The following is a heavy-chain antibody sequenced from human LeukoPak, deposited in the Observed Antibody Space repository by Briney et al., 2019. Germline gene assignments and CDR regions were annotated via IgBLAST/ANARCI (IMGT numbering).Heavy chain of an antibody. D-gene: IGHD3-10*01. CDR2: IRYDGSNK. CDR3: ATLHYYGSGSLG. Sequence: SGGSLRLSCAASGFTFSSYGMHWVRQAPGKGLEWVAFIRYDGSNKYYADSVKGRFTISRDNSKNTLYLQMNSLRAEDKAVYYCATLHYYGSGSLGWGQGTLVTVSS. V-gene: IGHV3-30*02. J-gene: IGHJ4*02. CDR1: GFTFSSYG.